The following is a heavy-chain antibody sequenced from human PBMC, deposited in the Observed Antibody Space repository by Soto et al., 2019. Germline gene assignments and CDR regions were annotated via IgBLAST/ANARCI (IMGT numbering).Heavy chain of an antibody. CDR3: VSGYETSNYYFDY. D-gene: IGHD3-9*01. Sequence: GESLKISCVGSGFTFHGSTMHLVLQASGKGLGWSGLISIKPNNYATVYAASVTGRLTISRDDSNNTAYMQMKSLKTEDTATPYCVSGYETSNYYFDYWGRGTMVTVSS. J-gene: IGHJ4*02. V-gene: IGHV3-73*01. CDR2: ISIKPNNYAT. CDR1: GFTFHGST.